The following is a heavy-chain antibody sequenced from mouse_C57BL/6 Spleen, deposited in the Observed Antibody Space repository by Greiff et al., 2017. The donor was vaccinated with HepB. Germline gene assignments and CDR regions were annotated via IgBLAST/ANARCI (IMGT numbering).Heavy chain of an antibody. CDR2: IYPRSGNT. V-gene: IGHV1-81*01. CDR1: GYTFTSYG. J-gene: IGHJ2*01. CDR3: ARIITTVVDPYYFDY. D-gene: IGHD1-1*01. Sequence: QVQLKQSGAELARPGASVKLSCKASGYTFTSYGISSVKQRTGQGLEWIGEIYPRSGNTYYNEKFKGKATLTADKSSSTAYMELRSLTSEDSAVYFCARIITTVVDPYYFDYWGQGTTLTVSS.